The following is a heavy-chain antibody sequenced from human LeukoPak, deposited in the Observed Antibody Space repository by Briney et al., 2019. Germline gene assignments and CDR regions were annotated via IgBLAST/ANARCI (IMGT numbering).Heavy chain of an antibody. D-gene: IGHD2-2*03. Sequence: RASVKVSCKASGYTFTSYGISWVRQMPGKGLEWMGIFYPGGSDTRYSPSFQGQVTISADKSISTAYLQWSSLKASDTAMYYCARLGSHLDAFDIWGQGTMVTVSS. CDR3: ARLGSHLDAFDI. V-gene: IGHV5-51*01. CDR1: GYTFTSYG. CDR2: FYPGGSDT. J-gene: IGHJ3*02.